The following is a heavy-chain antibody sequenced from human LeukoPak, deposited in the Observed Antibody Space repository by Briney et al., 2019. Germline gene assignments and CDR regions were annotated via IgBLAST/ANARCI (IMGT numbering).Heavy chain of an antibody. Sequence: PSETLSLTCAVSGYSISSGYYWGWIRQPPGKGLEWIGSSYHSGSTYYNPSLKSRVTISVDTSKNQFSLKLSSVTAADTAVYYCARSKYYYDSSGYYYAYFDYWGQGTLVTVSS. V-gene: IGHV4-38-2*01. CDR1: GYSISSGYY. CDR2: SYHSGST. J-gene: IGHJ4*02. D-gene: IGHD3-22*01. CDR3: ARSKYYYDSSGYYYAYFDY.